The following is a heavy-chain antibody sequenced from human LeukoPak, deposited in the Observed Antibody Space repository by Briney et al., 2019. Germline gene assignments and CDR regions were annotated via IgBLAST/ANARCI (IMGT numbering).Heavy chain of an antibody. CDR2: INHSGST. Sequence: SETLSLTCAVYGGSFSGYYWSWIRQPPGKGLEWIGEINHSGSTNYNPSLKSRVTISVDTSKNQFSLKLSSVTAADTAVYYCAKAIWVAATASWFCFDYWGQGTLVTVSS. V-gene: IGHV4-34*01. CDR3: AKAIWVAATASWFCFDY. D-gene: IGHD6-13*01. CDR1: GGSFSGYY. J-gene: IGHJ4*02.